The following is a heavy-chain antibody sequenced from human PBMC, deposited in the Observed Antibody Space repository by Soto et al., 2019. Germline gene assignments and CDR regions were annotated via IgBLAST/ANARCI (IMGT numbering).Heavy chain of an antibody. D-gene: IGHD2-2*01. V-gene: IGHV1-3*04. CDR1: GYTFTANA. J-gene: IGHJ3*02. Sequence: QVNLVQSGAEVKKPGASVKVSCKASGYTFTANAMHWVRQVPGQRFEWMGWIFTDNGDTVYSQNFQGRVTITRDTSANTAYMDLSSLTSEDTAIYYSARGYQGSFDMWAQGTMVTVSS. CDR2: IFTDNGDT. CDR3: ARGYQGSFDM.